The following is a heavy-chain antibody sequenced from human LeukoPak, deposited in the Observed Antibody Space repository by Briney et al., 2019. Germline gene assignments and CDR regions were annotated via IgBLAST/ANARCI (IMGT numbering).Heavy chain of an antibody. V-gene: IGHV3-23*01. J-gene: IGHJ4*02. CDR2: ISGSGGST. CDR1: GFTFSSYA. D-gene: IGHD2-8*01. CDR3: TRSSYTNSWFFY. Sequence: GGSLRLSCAASGFTFSSYAMSWVRQAPGKGLEWVSAISGSGGSTYYADSVKGRFTISRDNSKNTLYLQMNSLKAEDTAVYYCTRSSYTNSWFFYWGQGSLVTVSS.